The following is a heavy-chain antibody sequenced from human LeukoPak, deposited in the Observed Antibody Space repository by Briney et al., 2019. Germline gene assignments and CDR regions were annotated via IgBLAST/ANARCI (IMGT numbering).Heavy chain of an antibody. Sequence: ASVKVSCKASGYTFTAYYMHRVRQAPGQGLEWMGWISAYNGNTNYAQKLQGRVTMTTDTSTSTAYMELRSLRSDDTAVYYCAREAVVRYPDYWGQGTLVTVSS. D-gene: IGHD3-9*01. CDR2: ISAYNGNT. CDR3: AREAVVRYPDY. CDR1: GYTFTAYY. V-gene: IGHV1-18*04. J-gene: IGHJ4*02.